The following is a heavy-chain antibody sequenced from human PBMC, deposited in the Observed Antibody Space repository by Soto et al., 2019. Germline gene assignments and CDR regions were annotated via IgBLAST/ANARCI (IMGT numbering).Heavy chain of an antibody. V-gene: IGHV3-23*01. CDR3: AKATVTLINYYYYMDV. J-gene: IGHJ6*03. Sequence: GGSLRLSCAASGFTFSSYAMSWVRQAPGKGLEWVSAISGSGGSTYYADSVKGRFTISRDNSKNTLYLQMNSLRAEDTAVYYCAKATVTLINYYYYMDVWGKGTTVTVSS. CDR2: ISGSGGST. D-gene: IGHD4-17*01. CDR1: GFTFSSYA.